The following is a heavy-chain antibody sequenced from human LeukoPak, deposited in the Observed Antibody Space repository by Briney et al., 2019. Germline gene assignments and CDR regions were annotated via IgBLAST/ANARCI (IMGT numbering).Heavy chain of an antibody. CDR1: GFTFNNYA. CDR3: AKGPQVGSGYHPDY. Sequence: GGSLRLSCAASGFTFNNYAMSWVRQAPGKGLEWVSVISGSAGSTYYADSVKGRFTISRDNSKNTLYLQMNSLRGEYTAVYYCAKGPQVGSGYHPDYWGQGTLVTVSS. V-gene: IGHV3-23*01. D-gene: IGHD3-22*01. CDR2: ISGSAGST. J-gene: IGHJ4*02.